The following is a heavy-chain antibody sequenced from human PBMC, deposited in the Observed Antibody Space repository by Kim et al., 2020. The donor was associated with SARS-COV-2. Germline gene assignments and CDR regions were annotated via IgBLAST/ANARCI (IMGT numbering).Heavy chain of an antibody. D-gene: IGHD6-19*01. V-gene: IGHV3-9*01. CDR1: GFTFGDYA. CDR3: AKDRGSGGWLFFDY. Sequence: GGSLRLSCAASGFTFGDYAMHWVRQAPGKGLEWVSCISWNSGSIGYADSVKGRFTISRDNAKNSLYLQMNSLRVEDAALYYCAKDRGSGGWLFFDYWGQGTLVTVSS. J-gene: IGHJ4*02. CDR2: ISWNSGSI.